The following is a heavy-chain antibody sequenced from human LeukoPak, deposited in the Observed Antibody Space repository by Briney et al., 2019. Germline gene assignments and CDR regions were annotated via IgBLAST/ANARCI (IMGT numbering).Heavy chain of an antibody. Sequence: GASVKVSCKASGYTFTSYGISWVRQAPGQGLEWMGWISAYNGNTNYAQKLQGRVTMTTDTSTSTAYMELRSLRSEDTAMYYCGSYRCGGDCYLDYWGQGTLVTVSS. D-gene: IGHD2-21*02. CDR2: ISAYNGNT. CDR1: GYTFTSYG. V-gene: IGHV1-18*01. J-gene: IGHJ4*02. CDR3: GSYRCGGDCYLDY.